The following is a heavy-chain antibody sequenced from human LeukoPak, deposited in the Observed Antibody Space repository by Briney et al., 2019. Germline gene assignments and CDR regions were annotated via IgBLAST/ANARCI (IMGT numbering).Heavy chain of an antibody. CDR3: ARDSSSSWDALGYYYYYGMDV. CDR1: GGTFSSYA. V-gene: IGHV1-69*04. J-gene: IGHJ6*04. Sequence: SVKVSCKASGGTFSSYAISWVRQAPGQGLEWMGRIIPIFGIANYAQKFQGRVTITADKSTSTAYMELSSLRSEDTAVYYCARDSSSSWDALGYYYYYGMDVWGKGTTVTVSS. D-gene: IGHD6-13*01. CDR2: IIPIFGIA.